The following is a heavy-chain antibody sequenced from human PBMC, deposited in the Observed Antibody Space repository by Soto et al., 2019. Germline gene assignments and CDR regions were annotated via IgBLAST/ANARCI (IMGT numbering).Heavy chain of an antibody. Sequence: QVQLVQSGAEVRKPGASLKLSCQTSGYPFTSYHMHWVRQAPGQGLVWMGVINPTEGRTRYSQRFQDRVTMTRDTSTSTVYIELSSLRSEDTATSFCARGREYSFGYNWFDPWGQGTLVTVSS. J-gene: IGHJ5*02. CDR2: INPTEGRT. CDR3: ARGREYSFGYNWFDP. D-gene: IGHD5-12*01. CDR1: GYPFTSYH. V-gene: IGHV1-46*01.